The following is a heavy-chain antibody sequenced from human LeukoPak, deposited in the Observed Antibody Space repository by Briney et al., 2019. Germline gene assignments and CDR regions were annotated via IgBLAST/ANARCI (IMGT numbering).Heavy chain of an antibody. CDR2: MNPNSGNT. V-gene: IGHV1-8*01. CDR3: ARARSGYYDSSGHSDY. D-gene: IGHD3-22*01. J-gene: IGHJ4*02. Sequence: ASVKVSCTASGYTFTSYDINWVRQAPGQGLEWMGWMNPNSGNTGYAQKFQGRVTMTRNASISTAYMELSSLRSEDTAVYYCARARSGYYDSSGHSDYWGQGTLVTVSS. CDR1: GYTFTSYD.